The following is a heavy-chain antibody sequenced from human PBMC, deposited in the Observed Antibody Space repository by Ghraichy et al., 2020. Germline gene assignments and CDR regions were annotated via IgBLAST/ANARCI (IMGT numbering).Heavy chain of an antibody. CDR1: GFTFSSYW. Sequence: GESLNISCAASGFTFSSYWMSWVRQAPGKGLEWVANIKQDGSEKYYVDSVKGRFTISRDNAKNSLYLQMNSLRAEDTAVYYCARDRDDAFDIWGQGTMVTVSS. J-gene: IGHJ3*02. D-gene: IGHD3-10*01. CDR3: ARDRDDAFDI. V-gene: IGHV3-7*01. CDR2: IKQDGSEK.